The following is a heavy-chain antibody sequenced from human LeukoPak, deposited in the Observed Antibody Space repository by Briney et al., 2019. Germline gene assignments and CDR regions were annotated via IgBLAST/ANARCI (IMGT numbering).Heavy chain of an antibody. V-gene: IGHV3-23*01. CDR3: AKEAYYYDSSGYPIHFDY. D-gene: IGHD3-22*01. CDR2: ISGSGGST. J-gene: IGHJ4*02. Sequence: GGSLRLSCAASGFAFSSYAMSWVRQAPGKGLEWVSAISGSGGSTYYADSVKGRFTISRDNSKNTLYLQMNSLRAEDTAVYYCAKEAYYYDSSGYPIHFDYWGQGTLVTVSS. CDR1: GFAFSSYA.